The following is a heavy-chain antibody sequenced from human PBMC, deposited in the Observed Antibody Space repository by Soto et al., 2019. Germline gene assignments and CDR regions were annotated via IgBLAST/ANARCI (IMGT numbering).Heavy chain of an antibody. CDR2: MNPNSGNT. V-gene: IGHV1-8*01. D-gene: IGHD2-2*02. CDR3: ASGPDPDCSSTSCYKAGYYYYGMDV. Sequence: QVQLVQSGAEVKKPGASVKVSCKASGYTFTSYDINWVRQATGQGLEWMGWMNPNSGNTGYAQKFQGRVTMTRNTSISTAYMELSSLRSEDTAVYYWASGPDPDCSSTSCYKAGYYYYGMDVWGQGTTVTVSS. J-gene: IGHJ6*02. CDR1: GYTFTSYD.